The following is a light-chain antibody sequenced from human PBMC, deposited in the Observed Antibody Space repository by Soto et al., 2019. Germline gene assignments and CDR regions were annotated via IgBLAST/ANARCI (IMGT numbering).Light chain of an antibody. CDR2: DVS. V-gene: IGLV2-14*03. CDR3: SSYTTSRNVV. CDR1: SSDVGAYNY. Sequence: QSALTRPASVSGSPGQSMTISCTGTSSDVGAYNYVSWYQQHPGKVPKVMIFDVSSRPSGVSNRFSGSKSGNTASLTISGLQAEDEADYYCSSYTTSRNVVFGGGTKLTVL. J-gene: IGLJ2*01.